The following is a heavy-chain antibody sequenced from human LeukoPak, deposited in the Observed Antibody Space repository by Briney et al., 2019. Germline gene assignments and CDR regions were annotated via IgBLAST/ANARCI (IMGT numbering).Heavy chain of an antibody. CDR1: GFIFSTYA. Sequence: GGSLRLSCATSGFIFSTYALSWVRQAPGKGLEGASSISGSGGSTYHADSVKGRFTISGDSSKNTLYLQMNSLRAEDTAIYYCARVIRAAPGKGYFDYWGQGTLVTVSS. J-gene: IGHJ4*02. D-gene: IGHD6-13*01. V-gene: IGHV3-23*01. CDR2: ISGSGGST. CDR3: ARVIRAAPGKGYFDY.